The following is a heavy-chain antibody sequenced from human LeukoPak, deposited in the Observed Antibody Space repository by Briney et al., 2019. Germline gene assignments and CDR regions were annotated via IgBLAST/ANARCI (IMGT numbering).Heavy chain of an antibody. J-gene: IGHJ4*02. CDR1: GYTFTGYY. D-gene: IGHD6-6*01. CDR2: INPNSGGT. V-gene: IGHV1-2*02. Sequence: GASVKVSCKASGYTFTGYYMHWVRQAPGQGLEWMGWINPNSGGTNYAQKFQGRVTMTRDTSISTAYMDLSRLRSDDTAVYYCARDSIAARRSFGYWGQGTLVTVSS. CDR3: ARDSIAARRSFGY.